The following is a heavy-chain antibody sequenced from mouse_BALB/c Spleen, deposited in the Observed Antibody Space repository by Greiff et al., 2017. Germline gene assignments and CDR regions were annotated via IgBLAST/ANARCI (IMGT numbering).Heavy chain of an antibody. J-gene: IGHJ4*01. CDR1: GFNINDTY. CDR2: IDPANGNT. D-gene: IGHD2-10*02. V-gene: IGHV14-3*02. Sequence: EVQLQQSGAELVKPGASVKLSCTASGFNINDTYMHWVKQRPEQGLEWIGRIDPANGNTKYDPKFQGKATITADTSSNTAYLQLSSLTSEDTAVYYCALSIRAVGEEGDYWGQGTTVTVSS. CDR3: ALSIRAVGEEGDY.